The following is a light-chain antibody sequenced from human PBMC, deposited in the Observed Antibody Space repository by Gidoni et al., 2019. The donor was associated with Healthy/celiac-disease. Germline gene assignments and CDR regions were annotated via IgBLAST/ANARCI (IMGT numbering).Light chain of an antibody. CDR2: EAS. CDR3: QQRSNWPTT. J-gene: IGKJ1*01. V-gene: IGKV3-11*01. CDR1: QRVSRY. Sequence: EIVLTQSPAPLSLSPGTRATLSCRASQRVSRYLAWYQQKPGQAPRLLIYEASNRATGIPARFSGGGSGTDFTLTISSLEPEDCAVYYCQQRSNWPTTFGQGTKVEIK.